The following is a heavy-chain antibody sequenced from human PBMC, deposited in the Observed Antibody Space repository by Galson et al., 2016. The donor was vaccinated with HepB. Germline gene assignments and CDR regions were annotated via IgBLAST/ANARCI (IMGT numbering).Heavy chain of an antibody. Sequence: SVKVSCKASGYTFTDYYMHWVRQAPGQGLEWMGWINPNPGRTKYAQKFQGRVTMTRDSSISTAYMELTRLTSDDTAIYYCARAQSNWNAHWGPATLVTVSS. D-gene: IGHD1-1*01. J-gene: IGHJ1*01. CDR1: GYTFTDYY. V-gene: IGHV1-2*02. CDR3: ARAQSNWNAH. CDR2: INPNPGRT.